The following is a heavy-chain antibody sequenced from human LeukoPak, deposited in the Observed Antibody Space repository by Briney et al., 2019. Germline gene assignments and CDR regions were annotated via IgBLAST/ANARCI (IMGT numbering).Heavy chain of an antibody. J-gene: IGHJ4*02. CDR1: GGTFSSYA. CDR2: IIPIFGTA. D-gene: IGHD2-21*02. Sequence: SVKVSCKASGGTFSSYAISWVRQAPGQGLEWMGGIIPIFGTANYEQKFQGRVKITTDESTSTAYMELSSLRSEDTAVYYCARVKGCGGDCYYFDYWGQGTLVTVSS. V-gene: IGHV1-69*05. CDR3: ARVKGCGGDCYYFDY.